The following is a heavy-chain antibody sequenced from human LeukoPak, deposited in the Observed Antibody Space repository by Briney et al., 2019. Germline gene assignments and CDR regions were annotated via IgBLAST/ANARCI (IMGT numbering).Heavy chain of an antibody. J-gene: IGHJ5*02. CDR1: GYTFTSYG. Sequence: ASVKVSCKASGYTFTSYGILWVRQAPGQGLEWMGWISTYNGNTNYAQKIQGRVTMTTDTSTSTAYMELRSLRSDDTAVYYCARSPLAWLLQNWFDPWGQGTLVTVSS. CDR3: ARSPLAWLLQNWFDP. D-gene: IGHD3-22*01. CDR2: ISTYNGNT. V-gene: IGHV1-18*01.